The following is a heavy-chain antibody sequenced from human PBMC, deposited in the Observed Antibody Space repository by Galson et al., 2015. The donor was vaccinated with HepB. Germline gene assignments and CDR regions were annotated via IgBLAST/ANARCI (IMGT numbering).Heavy chain of an antibody. CDR3: ARDRGWLQWDDAFDI. CDR1: GGTFSSYA. J-gene: IGHJ3*02. V-gene: IGHV1-69*06. D-gene: IGHD5-24*01. Sequence: SVKVSCKASGGTFSSYAISWVRQAPGQGLEWMGGIIPIFGTANYAQKFQGRVTITADKSTGTAYMELSSLRSEDTAVYYCARDRGWLQWDDAFDIWGQGTMVTVSS. CDR2: IIPIFGTA.